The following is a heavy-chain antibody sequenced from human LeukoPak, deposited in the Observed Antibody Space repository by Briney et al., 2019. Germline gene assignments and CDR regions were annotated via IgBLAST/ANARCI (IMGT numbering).Heavy chain of an antibody. J-gene: IGHJ4*02. CDR3: AKDSSDYTHLDY. Sequence: GGSLRLSCAASGFTFSSSSMNWVRQAPGKGLEWVSAISGSGGSTYYADSVKGRFTISRDNSKNTLYLQMNSLRAEDTAVYYCAKDSSDYTHLDYWGQGTLVTVSS. CDR1: GFTFSSSS. V-gene: IGHV3-23*01. CDR2: ISGSGGST. D-gene: IGHD6-19*01.